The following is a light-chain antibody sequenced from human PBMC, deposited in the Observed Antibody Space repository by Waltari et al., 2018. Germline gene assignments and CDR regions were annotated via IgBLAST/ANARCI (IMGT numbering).Light chain of an antibody. V-gene: IGKV3-15*01. CDR2: GAS. CDR1: QSVSSN. CDR3: QQYGSSPWT. Sequence: EIVMTQSPPTLSVSPGERATLSCRASQSVSSNLAWYQHKPGQASRLLIYGASTRATGIPARFSGSGSGTEFTLTISSLQSEDFAVYYCQQYGSSPWTFGQGTKVEIK. J-gene: IGKJ1*01.